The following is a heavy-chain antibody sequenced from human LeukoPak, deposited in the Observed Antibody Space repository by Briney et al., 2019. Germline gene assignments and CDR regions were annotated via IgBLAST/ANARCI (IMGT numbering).Heavy chain of an antibody. CDR3: SRRSTMVRGVMGYDY. CDR2: IYPGDSDT. V-gene: IGHV5-51*01. Sequence: GESLKISCKGSGYSFTNYWIGWVRQMPGKGLEGMGIIYPGDSDTRYSPSFQGQVTISADKSISTAYLQWSSLKASDTAMYYCSRRSTMVRGVMGYDYWGQGTLVTVSS. CDR1: GYSFTNYW. D-gene: IGHD3-10*01. J-gene: IGHJ4*02.